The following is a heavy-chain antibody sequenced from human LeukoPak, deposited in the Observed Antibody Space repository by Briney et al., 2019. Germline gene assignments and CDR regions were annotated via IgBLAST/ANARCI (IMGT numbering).Heavy chain of an antibody. CDR2: ISSSSSYI. CDR1: GFNFSSYS. D-gene: IGHD3-22*01. J-gene: IGHJ4*02. CDR3: ARDPFDYDSSGYYRINTNFDY. Sequence: GGSLRLSCAASGFNFSSYSMNWVRQAPGKGLEWVSSISSSSSYIYYADSVKGRFTISRDNAKNSLYLQMNSPRAEDTAVYYCARDPFDYDSSGYYRINTNFDYWGQGTLVTVSS. V-gene: IGHV3-21*01.